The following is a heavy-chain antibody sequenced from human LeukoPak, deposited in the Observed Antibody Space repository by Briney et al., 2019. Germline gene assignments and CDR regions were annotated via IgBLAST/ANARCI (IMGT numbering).Heavy chain of an antibody. V-gene: IGHV3-23*01. CDR3: ATWLFRRLDF. D-gene: IGHD3-9*01. Sequence: PGGSLRLSCAASGFTFSSYAMSRVRQAPGKGLEWVSAISGSGGSTYYADSVKGRFTISRDNSKNTLYLQVNSLRAEDTAIYYCATWLFRRLDFWGQGTLVTVSS. CDR1: GFTFSSYA. CDR2: ISGSGGST. J-gene: IGHJ4*02.